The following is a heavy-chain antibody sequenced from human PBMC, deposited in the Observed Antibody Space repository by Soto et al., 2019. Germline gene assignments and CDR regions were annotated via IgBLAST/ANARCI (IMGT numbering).Heavy chain of an antibody. J-gene: IGHJ4*02. CDR2: FDPEDGET. CDR1: GYTLTELS. V-gene: IGHV1-24*01. CDR3: ATVSAVAGYFDY. D-gene: IGHD6-19*01. Sequence: EASVKVSCKVSGYTLTELSMHWVRQAPGKGLEWMGGFDPEDGETIYAQKFQGRVTMTEDTSTDTAYMELSSLRSEDTAVYYCATVSAVAGYFDYWGQGTLVTVS.